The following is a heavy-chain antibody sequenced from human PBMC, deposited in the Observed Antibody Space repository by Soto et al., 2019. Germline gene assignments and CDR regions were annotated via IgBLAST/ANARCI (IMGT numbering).Heavy chain of an antibody. J-gene: IGHJ4*02. Sequence: GGSLRLSCAASGFTVSSNYMSWVRQAPGKGLEWVSVIYSGGSTYYADSVKGRFTISRDNAKNSLYLQMNSLRAEDTAVYYCARFGATTSFDYWGQGTLVTVSS. D-gene: IGHD3-10*01. CDR3: ARFGATTSFDY. V-gene: IGHV3-53*01. CDR1: GFTVSSNY. CDR2: IYSGGST.